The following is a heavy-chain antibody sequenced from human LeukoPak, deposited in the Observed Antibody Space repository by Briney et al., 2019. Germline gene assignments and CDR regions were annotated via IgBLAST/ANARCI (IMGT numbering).Heavy chain of an antibody. CDR2: ISDSGHTK. CDR3: ARKELEGSWFDP. D-gene: IGHD3-3*01. CDR1: GFTLSPYA. J-gene: IGHJ5*02. Sequence: GGSLRLSCAASGFTLSPYAMNWVRQAPGKGLGWIAFISDSGHTKYNADSVTLRSTISTDNAKNSVFLQMNSLRDEDTAVYYCARKELEGSWFDPWGEGDLVTV. V-gene: IGHV3-48*02.